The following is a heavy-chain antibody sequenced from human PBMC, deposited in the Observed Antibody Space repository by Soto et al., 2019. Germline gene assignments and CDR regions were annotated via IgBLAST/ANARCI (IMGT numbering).Heavy chain of an antibody. V-gene: IGHV1-2*04. J-gene: IGHJ3*02. D-gene: IGHD7-27*01. Sequence: ASVKVSCKASGYTFTGYYMHWVRQAPGQGLEWMGWINPNSGGTNYAQKFQGWVTMTRDTSISTAYMELSRLRSDDTAVYYCARDLTLTGDRGDAFDIWGQGTMVTVSS. CDR2: INPNSGGT. CDR3: ARDLTLTGDRGDAFDI. CDR1: GYTFTGYY.